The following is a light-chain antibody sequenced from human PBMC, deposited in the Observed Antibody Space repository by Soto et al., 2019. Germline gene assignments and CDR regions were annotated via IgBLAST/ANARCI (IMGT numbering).Light chain of an antibody. CDR3: QSYDSRLTAYV. V-gene: IGLV2-14*01. Sequence: QSALTQPASVSGSPGQSITISCTGTSSDVGGYNYVSWYQQYPGKAPKLMIYEVSNRPSGVSDRFSGSKSGTSASLAITGLQTEDEAQYYCQSYDSRLTAYVFGTGTKLTVL. J-gene: IGLJ1*01. CDR2: EVS. CDR1: SSDVGGYNY.